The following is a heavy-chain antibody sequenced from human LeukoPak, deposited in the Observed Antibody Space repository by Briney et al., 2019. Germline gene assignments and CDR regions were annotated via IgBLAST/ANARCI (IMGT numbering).Heavy chain of an antibody. V-gene: IGHV3-30*02. J-gene: IGHJ5*02. D-gene: IGHD2-15*01. Sequence: PGGSLRLSCAASGFTFSSYGMHWVRQAPGKGLEWVAFIRYDGSNKYYADSVKGRFTISRDNSKNTLYLQMNSLRAEDTAVYYCEGPPTGGYCSGGSCPNNWFDPWGQGTLVTVSS. CDR3: EGPPTGGYCSGGSCPNNWFDP. CDR2: IRYDGSNK. CDR1: GFTFSSYG.